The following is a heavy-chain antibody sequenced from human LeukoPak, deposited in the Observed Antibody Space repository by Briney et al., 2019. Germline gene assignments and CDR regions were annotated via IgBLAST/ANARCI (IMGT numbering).Heavy chain of an antibody. J-gene: IGHJ4*02. CDR1: GFTFSSYG. CDR3: ARVDNGISGGDY. Sequence: PGGSLRLSCAASGFTFSSYGMHWVRQAPGKGLECISYISGTSGAIHYSDSVKGRFTVSRDNAQNSLYLQMNSLRAEDTAVYYCARVDNGISGGDYWGQGTLVTVSS. D-gene: IGHD4-23*01. CDR2: ISGTSGAI. V-gene: IGHV3-48*04.